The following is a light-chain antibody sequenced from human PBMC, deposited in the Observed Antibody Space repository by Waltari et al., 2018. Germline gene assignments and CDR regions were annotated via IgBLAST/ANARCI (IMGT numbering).Light chain of an antibody. J-gene: IGLJ3*02. CDR1: SSNMGSNT. V-gene: IGLV1-44*01. CDR3: ATWDDSLNGLNWV. CDR2: SNY. Sequence: QSVLTQPPSASGTPGQRVTISCSRGSSNMGSNTINWYQHLPGTAPKLLIFSNYRRPGGVPDRFSGSRSGTSASLAISGLQSEDEADYYCATWDDSLNGLNWVFGGGTKLTVL.